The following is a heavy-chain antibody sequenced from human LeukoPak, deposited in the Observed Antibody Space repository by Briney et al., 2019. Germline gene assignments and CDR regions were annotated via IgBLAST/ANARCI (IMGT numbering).Heavy chain of an antibody. CDR1: GYSFTRHW. V-gene: IGHV5-51*01. J-gene: IGHJ3*01. D-gene: IGHD2-15*01. CDR3: ARQRSGGNSAFDF. Sequence: GESLKISCKGFGYSFTRHWIGWVRQMPGKGLEWMGIIYPGDSDTRYSPSFQGQFTISADKSISTAFLQWSSLKASDTAIFYCARQRSGGNSAFDFWGHGTMAIVSS. CDR2: IYPGDSDT.